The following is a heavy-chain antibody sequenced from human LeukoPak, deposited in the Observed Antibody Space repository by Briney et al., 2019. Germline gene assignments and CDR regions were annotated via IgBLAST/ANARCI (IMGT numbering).Heavy chain of an antibody. CDR1: GFTFSDTW. D-gene: IGHD3-9*01. J-gene: IGHJ4*02. CDR3: AKGGLTYYDILTGYYGDYYDSSRFDY. V-gene: IGHV3-74*01. Sequence: GGSLRLSCAASGFTFSDTWMHWVRQAPGEGLVWVSRIRSDGSDTRYAESVKGRFTISRDNAKNTLYLQMNSLRAEDTAVYYCAKGGLTYYDILTGYYGDYYDSSRFDYWGQGTLVTVSS. CDR2: IRSDGSDT.